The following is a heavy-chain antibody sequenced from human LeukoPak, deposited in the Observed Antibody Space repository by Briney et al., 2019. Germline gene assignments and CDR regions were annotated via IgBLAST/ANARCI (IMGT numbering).Heavy chain of an antibody. V-gene: IGHV4-38-2*01. D-gene: IGHD3-10*01. J-gene: IGHJ4*02. CDR2: IYHSGST. Sequence: TSETLSLTCAASGYSISSGYYWGWIRQPPGKGLEWIGSIYHSGSTYYNPSLKSRVTISVDTSKNQFSLMLSSVTAADTAVYYCARCLWFGENFDYWGQGTLVTVSS. CDR1: GYSISSGYY. CDR3: ARCLWFGENFDY.